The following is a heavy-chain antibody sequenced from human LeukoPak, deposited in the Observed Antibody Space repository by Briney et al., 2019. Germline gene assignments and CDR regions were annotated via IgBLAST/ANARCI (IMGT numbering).Heavy chain of an antibody. CDR1: GYTFTSYY. D-gene: IGHD3-22*01. CDR2: INPSGGST. CDR3: ARGGDYYDSSGYYDFDY. J-gene: IGHJ4*02. V-gene: IGHV1-46*01. Sequence: EASVKVSCKASGYTFTSYYMHWVRQAPGQGLEWMGIINPSGGSTSYAQKFQGRVTMTRDMSTSTVYMELSSLRSEDTAVYYCARGGDYYDSSGYYDFDYWGQGTLVTVSS.